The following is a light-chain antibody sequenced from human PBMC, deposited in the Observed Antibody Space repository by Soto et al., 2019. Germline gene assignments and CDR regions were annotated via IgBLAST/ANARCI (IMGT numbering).Light chain of an antibody. J-gene: IGKJ4*01. CDR2: KAS. CDR3: QQYNSYSLT. V-gene: IGKV1-5*03. Sequence: EIQMTQSPSTLSESVGDRVTITCRASQSISSWLAWYQQKPGKAPKLLIYKASSLESGVPSRFSGSGSGTEFTLTISSLQPDDFATYYCQQYNSYSLTFGGGTKVDIK. CDR1: QSISSW.